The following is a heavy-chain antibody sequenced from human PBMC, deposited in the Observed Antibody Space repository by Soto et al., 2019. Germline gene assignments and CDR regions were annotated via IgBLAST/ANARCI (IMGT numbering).Heavy chain of an antibody. D-gene: IGHD3-10*01. J-gene: IGHJ3*02. Sequence: ASVKVSCKASGYTFTSYGISWVRQAPGQGLEWMGWISAYNGNTNYAQKLQGRVTMTTDTSTSTAYMELRSLRSDDTAVYYCARDMDLRPLGDAFDIWGQGTMVTVSS. CDR1: GYTFTSYG. CDR3: ARDMDLRPLGDAFDI. V-gene: IGHV1-18*01. CDR2: ISAYNGNT.